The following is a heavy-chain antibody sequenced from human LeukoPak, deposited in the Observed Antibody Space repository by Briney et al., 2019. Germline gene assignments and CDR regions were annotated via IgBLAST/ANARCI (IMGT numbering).Heavy chain of an antibody. CDR3: ARGPDDGSGYYPY. Sequence: SETLSLTCTVSGGSISSGDYYWSWIRQPPGKGLEWIGYIYYSGSTYYNPSLKSRVTISVDTSKNQFSLKLSSVTAADTAVYYCARGPDDGSGYYPYRGQGTLVTVSS. CDR2: IYYSGST. D-gene: IGHD3-22*01. J-gene: IGHJ4*02. V-gene: IGHV4-30-4*08. CDR1: GGSISSGDYY.